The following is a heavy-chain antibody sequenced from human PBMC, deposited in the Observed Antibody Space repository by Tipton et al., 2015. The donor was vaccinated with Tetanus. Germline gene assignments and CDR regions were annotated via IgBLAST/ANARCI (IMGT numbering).Heavy chain of an antibody. D-gene: IGHD3-3*01. CDR2: VSSSGRT. Sequence: GLVKPSETLSLTCSVTGGSLRGGDYHWSWIRQPPGKGLEWLAYVSSSGRTNSNYDLKSRITTSHDTSKNQFFLRLTSVTSADTAVYYCARANYDNSKKGPFDSWGQGTLVTVSS. CDR1: GGSLRGGDYH. V-gene: IGHV4-61*08. CDR3: ARANYDNSKKGPFDS. J-gene: IGHJ4*02.